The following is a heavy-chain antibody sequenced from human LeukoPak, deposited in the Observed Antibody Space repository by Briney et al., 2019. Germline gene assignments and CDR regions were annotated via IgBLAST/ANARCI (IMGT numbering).Heavy chain of an antibody. Sequence: GGSLRLSCAASGFTISSHGMHWVRQAPGKGLEWVAVIWYDGSNKYYADSVKGRFTISRDNSKNTLYLQMNSLRAEDTAVYFCARGYGSGSPLYYYYGMDVWGKGTTVTVSS. CDR1: GFTISSHG. J-gene: IGHJ6*04. CDR2: IWYDGSNK. CDR3: ARGYGSGSPLYYYYGMDV. D-gene: IGHD3-10*01. V-gene: IGHV3-33*01.